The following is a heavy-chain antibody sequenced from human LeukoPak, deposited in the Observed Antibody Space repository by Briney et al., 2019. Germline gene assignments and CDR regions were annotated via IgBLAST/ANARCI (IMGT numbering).Heavy chain of an antibody. CDR1: GYTFTSYG. D-gene: IGHD2-2*02. Sequence: ASVKVSCKASGYTFTSYGIIWVRQAPGQGLEWMGWISACNGNTNYAQKLQGRVTMTTDTSTSTAYMELRSLRSEDTAVYYCARDVPAAAIPFFDYWGQGTLVTVSS. CDR2: ISACNGNT. J-gene: IGHJ4*02. V-gene: IGHV1-18*01. CDR3: ARDVPAAAIPFFDY.